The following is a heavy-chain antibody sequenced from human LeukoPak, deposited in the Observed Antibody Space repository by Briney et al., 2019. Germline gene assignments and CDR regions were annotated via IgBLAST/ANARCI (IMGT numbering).Heavy chain of an antibody. CDR2: IYHSGST. D-gene: IGHD1-26*01. V-gene: IGHV4-61*08. CDR3: ARDRGGGSYRHAFDV. Sequence: PSETLSLTCSVSGGSVDNSDYYWSWLRQPPGKELEWIGHIYHSGSTIYNPSLKSRVTISVDMSKNQFSLRLTSGTAADTAVYYWARDRGGGSYRHAFDVWGKGKMVTVSS. CDR1: GGSVDNSDYY. J-gene: IGHJ3*01.